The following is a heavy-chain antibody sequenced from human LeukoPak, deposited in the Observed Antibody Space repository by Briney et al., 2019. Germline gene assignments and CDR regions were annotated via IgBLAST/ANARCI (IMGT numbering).Heavy chain of an antibody. J-gene: IGHJ6*03. D-gene: IGHD5-24*01. CDR2: IRYDGSNR. CDR3: SKGGYNPTDYMDV. Sequence: PGGSLRLSCGASGFPFSSYGMHWVRQARGKGLEWVAFIRYDGSNRYYADSVKGRFTISRNNSKNKQYLQYNSARAEDTAVYYCSKGGYNPTDYMDVWGKGTTVTISS. CDR1: GFPFSSYG. V-gene: IGHV3-30*02.